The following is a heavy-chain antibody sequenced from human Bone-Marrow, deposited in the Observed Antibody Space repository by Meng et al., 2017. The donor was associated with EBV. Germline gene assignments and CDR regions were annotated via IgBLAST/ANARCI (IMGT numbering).Heavy chain of an antibody. V-gene: IGHV1-18*01. J-gene: IGHJ4*02. CDR2: IHGYSANT. D-gene: IGHD3-10*01. Sequence: QIKLVPSGGEGQKPGASVMVSCKTSGYTFSSFTLNWVRQVPGQGFEWVGWIHGYSANTHYAQKFHGRVNMSTDTSTDTSYMELKNLRPDDTAIYYCVRFSNYVLDHWGQGTLVTVSS. CDR1: GYTFSSFT. CDR3: VRFSNYVLDH.